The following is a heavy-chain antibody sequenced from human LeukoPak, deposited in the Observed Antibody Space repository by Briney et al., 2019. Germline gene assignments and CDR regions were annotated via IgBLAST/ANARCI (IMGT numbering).Heavy chain of an antibody. CDR3: ARDGIAVAGIPFDY. J-gene: IGHJ4*02. V-gene: IGHV3-48*04. Sequence: PGGSLRLSCAASGFTFSSYSMNWVRQAPGKGLEWVSYISSSSSTIYYADSVKGRFTISRDNAKNSLYLQMNSLRAEDTAVYYCARDGIAVAGIPFDYWGQGTLVTVSS. CDR1: GFTFSSYS. D-gene: IGHD6-19*01. CDR2: ISSSSSTI.